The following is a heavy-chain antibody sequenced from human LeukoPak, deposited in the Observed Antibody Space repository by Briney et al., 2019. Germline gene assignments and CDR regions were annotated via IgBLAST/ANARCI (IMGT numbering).Heavy chain of an antibody. CDR1: GGSVSSGSYY. Sequence: SETLSLTCTVSGGSVSSGSYYWSWLRQPPGKGLEWIGYIYYSGSTNYNPSLKSRVTISVDTSKNQFSLKLSSVTAADTAVYYCARHYYDFWSGSYYYYGMDVWGQGTTVTVSS. D-gene: IGHD3-3*01. CDR2: IYYSGST. V-gene: IGHV4-61*01. CDR3: ARHYYDFWSGSYYYYGMDV. J-gene: IGHJ6*02.